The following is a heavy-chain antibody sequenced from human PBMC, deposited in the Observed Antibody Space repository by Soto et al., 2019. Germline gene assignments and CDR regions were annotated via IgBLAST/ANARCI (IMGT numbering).Heavy chain of an antibody. V-gene: IGHV3-23*01. Sequence: EVQLLESGGDLVQPGGSLTLSCAAAGFTFSHYGRSWVRQAPGKGLEWVSAISSSGGSVYYADSVRGRITISRDNSKNTLYLQVNSLRAEDTAIYYCAKGSVVGADYSYGMDVWGQGTTVTVSS. CDR1: GFTFSHYG. D-gene: IGHD2-2*01. CDR2: ISSSGGSV. CDR3: AKGSVVGADYSYGMDV. J-gene: IGHJ6*02.